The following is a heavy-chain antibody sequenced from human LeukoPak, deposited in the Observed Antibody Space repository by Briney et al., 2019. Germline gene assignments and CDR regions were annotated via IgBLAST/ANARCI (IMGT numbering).Heavy chain of an antibody. CDR1: GFTFSSYS. V-gene: IGHV3-21*01. J-gene: IGHJ3*02. CDR3: ARGASNYSLKMPHAFDI. CDR2: ISSSSSYI. D-gene: IGHD3-10*01. Sequence: GGSLRLSCAASGFTFSSYSMNWVRQAPGKGLEWVSSISSSSSYIYYADSVKGRFTISRDNAKNSLYLQMNSLRAEDTAVYYCARGASNYSLKMPHAFDIWGQGTMVTVSS.